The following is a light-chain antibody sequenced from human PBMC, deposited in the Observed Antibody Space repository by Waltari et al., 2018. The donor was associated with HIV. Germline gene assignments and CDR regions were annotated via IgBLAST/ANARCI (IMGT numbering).Light chain of an antibody. V-gene: IGLV2-23*02. CDR1: SNNVGRHKA. Sequence: QSALTQPTSVSGSLGQSVTISCPGGSNNVGRHKAVTWYQQHPGKVPNLLLFEVNKRPSGVSSRCFGSKSGKTASLTISRLQSDDEAAYYCCSVAGDMDSQISNYVFGTGTTVTV. CDR3: CSVAGDMDSQISNYV. CDR2: EVN. J-gene: IGLJ1*01.